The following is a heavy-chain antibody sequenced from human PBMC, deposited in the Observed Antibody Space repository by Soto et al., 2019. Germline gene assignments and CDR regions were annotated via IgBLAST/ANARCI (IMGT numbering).Heavy chain of an antibody. CDR2: ISSSSSYI. D-gene: IGHD3-22*01. CDR3: AKDHYYYDSSGYYDY. CDR1: GFTFSSYS. V-gene: IGHV3-21*01. Sequence: GGSLRLSCAASGFTFSSYSMNWVRQAPGKGLEWVSSISSSSSYIYYADSVKGRFTISRDNSKNTLYLQMNSLRAEDTAVYYCAKDHYYYDSSGYYDYWGQGTLVTVSS. J-gene: IGHJ4*02.